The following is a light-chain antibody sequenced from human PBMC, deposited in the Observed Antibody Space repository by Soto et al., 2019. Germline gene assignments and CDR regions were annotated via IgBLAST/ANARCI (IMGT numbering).Light chain of an antibody. CDR1: RSDIGAPNS. V-gene: IGLV2-14*01. CDR3: ISYKTDDTFV. J-gene: IGLJ1*01. CDR2: EAT. Sequence: QSVLTQPASVSGSPGQSITISCAGTRSDIGAPNSVSWYQHLPGRSPTLIIYEATNRPSGVSERFSGSKAGDTASLTISGLQADDESEYFCISYKTDDTFVFGGGTKLTVL.